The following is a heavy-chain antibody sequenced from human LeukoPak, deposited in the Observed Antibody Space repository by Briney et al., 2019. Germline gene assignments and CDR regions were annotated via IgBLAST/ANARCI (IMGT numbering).Heavy chain of an antibody. CDR2: ISGSGGST. D-gene: IGHD5-12*01. Sequence: GGSLRLSCAASGFTFSSHAMSWVRQAPGKGLEWVSAISGSGGSTYYADSVKGRFTISRDNSKNTLYLQMNSLRAEDTAVYYCAAGRGYDHFDYWGQGTLVTVSS. V-gene: IGHV3-23*01. CDR3: AAGRGYDHFDY. CDR1: GFTFSSHA. J-gene: IGHJ4*02.